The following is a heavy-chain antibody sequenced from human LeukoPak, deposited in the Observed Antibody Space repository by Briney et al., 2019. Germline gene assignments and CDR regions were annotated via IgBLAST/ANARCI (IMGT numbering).Heavy chain of an antibody. CDR3: AKLLTVYSSSPDDY. CDR1: GFTFSSYA. Sequence: PGGSLRLSCAASGFTFSSYAMSWVRQAPGKGLEWVSAISGSGGSTFYADSVKGRFTISRDNSKNTLYLQMNSLRAEDTAVYYCAKLLTVYSSSPDDYWGQGTLVTVSS. J-gene: IGHJ4*02. V-gene: IGHV3-23*01. D-gene: IGHD6-6*01. CDR2: ISGSGGST.